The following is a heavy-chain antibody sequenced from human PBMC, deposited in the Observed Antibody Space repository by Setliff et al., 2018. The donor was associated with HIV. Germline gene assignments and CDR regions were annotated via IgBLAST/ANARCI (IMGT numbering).Heavy chain of an antibody. D-gene: IGHD3-10*01. CDR2: INSDGSST. CDR3: ARDQVANYYGSGIDY. V-gene: IGHV3-74*01. J-gene: IGHJ4*02. Sequence: GGSLRLSCAASGFTFSSYWMHWVRQALGRGLVWVSRINSDGSSTSYADSVKGRFTISRDNSKNTLYLQMNSLRAEDTAVYYCARDQVANYYGSGIDYWGQGTLVTVSS. CDR1: GFTFSSYW.